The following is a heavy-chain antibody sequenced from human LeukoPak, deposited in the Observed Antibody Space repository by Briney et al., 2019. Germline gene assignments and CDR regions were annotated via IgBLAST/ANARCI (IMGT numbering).Heavy chain of an antibody. D-gene: IGHD3-10*01. CDR3: ARHRVEVGAFDI. V-gene: IGHV4-39*01. CDR2: IYYSGSA. Sequence: SETLSLTCTVSGGSISSSSYYWGWIRQPPGKGLEWIGSIYYSGSAYYNPSLKSRVTISVDTSKNQFSLKLSSVTAADTAVYYCARHRVEVGAFDIWGQGTMVTVSS. J-gene: IGHJ3*02. CDR1: GGSISSSSYY.